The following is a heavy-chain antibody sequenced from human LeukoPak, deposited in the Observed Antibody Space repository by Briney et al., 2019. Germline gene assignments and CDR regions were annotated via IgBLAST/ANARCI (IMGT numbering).Heavy chain of an antibody. D-gene: IGHD3-22*01. CDR2: IYSGGST. J-gene: IGHJ6*02. V-gene: IGHV3-53*04. CDR3: ARDDSSGDGMDV. Sequence: GGSLRLSCAASGFTVSSNYMSWVRQAPGKGLEWVSVIYSGGSTYYADSVKGRVTISRHNSKNTLYLQMNSLRAEDTAVYYCARDDSSGDGMDVWGQGTTVTVSS. CDR1: GFTVSSNY.